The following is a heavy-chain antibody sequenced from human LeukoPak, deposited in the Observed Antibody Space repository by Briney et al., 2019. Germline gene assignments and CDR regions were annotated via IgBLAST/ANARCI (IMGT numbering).Heavy chain of an antibody. CDR1: GLTFSSHW. CDR2: ITNDGSST. J-gene: IGHJ5*02. CDR3: AKGPLVGALNWSDP. V-gene: IGHV3-74*01. Sequence: GGSLRLSCAASGLTFSSHWMHWVRQAPGKGLVWVSRITNDGSSTTYADSVKGRFTISRDNSKNTLYLQMNSLRAEDTAVYYCAKGPLVGALNWSDPWGQGTLVTVSS. D-gene: IGHD1-26*01.